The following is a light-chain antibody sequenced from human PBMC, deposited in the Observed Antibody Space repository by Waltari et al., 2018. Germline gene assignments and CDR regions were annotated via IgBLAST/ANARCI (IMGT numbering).Light chain of an antibody. CDR3: QQYGSSPWT. CDR2: AAS. CDR1: QTINTY. J-gene: IGKJ1*01. Sequence: DIQMTQSPSSLSASVGDRVTITCRASQTINTYLNWYQQKPGNAPKLLIYAASNLHSGVPSRFSGSGSGTAFTLTISSLQPEDFAVYYCQQYGSSPWTFGQGTKVEIK. V-gene: IGKV1-39*01.